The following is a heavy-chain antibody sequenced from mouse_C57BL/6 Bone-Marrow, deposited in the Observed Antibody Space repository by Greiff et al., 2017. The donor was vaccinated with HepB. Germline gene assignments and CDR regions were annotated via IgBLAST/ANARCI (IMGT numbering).Heavy chain of an antibody. CDR2: INYDGSST. CDR1: GFTFSDYY. V-gene: IGHV5-16*01. J-gene: IGHJ1*03. Sequence: EVKLVESEGGLVQPGSSMKLSCTASGFTFSDYYMAWVRQVPEKGLEWVANINYDGSSTYYLDSLKSRFIISIDNAKNILYLQLSSLKSEDTATYYCARDRTTVPYWYFDVWGTGTTVTVAS. D-gene: IGHD1-1*01. CDR3: ARDRTTVPYWYFDV.